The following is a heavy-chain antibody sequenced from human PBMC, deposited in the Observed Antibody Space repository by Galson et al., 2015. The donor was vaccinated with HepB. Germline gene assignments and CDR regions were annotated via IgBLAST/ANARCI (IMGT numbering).Heavy chain of an antibody. J-gene: IGHJ6*02. CDR2: IKQDGSEK. CDR1: GFTFSGYW. CDR3: GRQTHHQNPMDV. Sequence: SLRLSCAASGFTFSGYWMGWVRQAPGKGLEWVANIKQDGSEKYYVDSVKGRFTISRDNAKNSLYLQMNSLRAEDTAVYYCGRQTHHQNPMDVWGQGTMVTVS. D-gene: IGHD1-14*01. V-gene: IGHV3-7*05.